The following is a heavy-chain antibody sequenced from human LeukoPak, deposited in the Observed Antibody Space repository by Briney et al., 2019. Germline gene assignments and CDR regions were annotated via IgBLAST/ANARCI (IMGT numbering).Heavy chain of an antibody. D-gene: IGHD4-17*01. CDR1: GFKFSSYS. Sequence: PGGSLRLSCSASGFKFSSYSMKWVRQAPGKGLEWVSFISTSSSYIYYADSLKGRFTISRDNAKNSLYLQMNSLRAEDTAVYYCAKRADYDDYHFDYWGQGTLVTVSS. CDR3: AKRADYDDYHFDY. CDR2: ISTSSSYI. V-gene: IGHV3-21*01. J-gene: IGHJ4*02.